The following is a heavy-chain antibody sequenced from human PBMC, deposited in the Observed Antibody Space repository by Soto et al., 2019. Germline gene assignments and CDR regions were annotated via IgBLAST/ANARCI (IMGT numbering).Heavy chain of an antibody. CDR2: VYYSGNT. D-gene: IGHD4-17*01. CDR1: GGSINSRSYY. V-gene: IGHV4-39*01. J-gene: IGHJ4*02. CDR3: ARFARYDDDDYFPDY. Sequence: SETLSLTCTVSGGSINSRSYYWGWIRQPPGKGLEWIGFVYYSGNTYYSPSLKSRVTISVDTPKNQFSLKLSSVTATDTAVYYCARFARYDDDDYFPDYWGQGTLVTVSS.